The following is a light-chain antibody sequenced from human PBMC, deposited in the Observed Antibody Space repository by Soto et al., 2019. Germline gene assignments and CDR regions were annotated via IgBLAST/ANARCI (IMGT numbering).Light chain of an antibody. CDR1: SSNIGAGYD. J-gene: IGLJ1*01. CDR2: GNI. V-gene: IGLV1-40*01. Sequence: QSVLTQQPSVYGAAGQRAAISCTGSSSNIGAGYDVQWYRQRPGTAPKLPIFGNINRPSGVPDRFSGSKSGTSASLAITGLQAEDEGDYYCQSYDSTLSARYVFGTGTKVTVL. CDR3: QSYDSTLSARYV.